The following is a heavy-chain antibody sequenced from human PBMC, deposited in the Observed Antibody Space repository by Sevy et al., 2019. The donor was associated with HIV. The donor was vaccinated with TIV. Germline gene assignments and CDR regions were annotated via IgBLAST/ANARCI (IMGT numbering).Heavy chain of an antibody. CDR3: AREGSGSYYIYYGMDV. CDR1: GFTFSSYG. V-gene: IGHV3-33*01. D-gene: IGHD1-26*01. CDR2: IWYDGSNK. Sequence: GGSLRFSCAASGFTFSSYGMHWVRQAPGKGLEWVAVIWYDGSNKYYADSVKGRFTISRDNSKNTLYLQMNSLRAEDTAVYYCAREGSGSYYIYYGMDVWGQGTTVTVSS. J-gene: IGHJ6*02.